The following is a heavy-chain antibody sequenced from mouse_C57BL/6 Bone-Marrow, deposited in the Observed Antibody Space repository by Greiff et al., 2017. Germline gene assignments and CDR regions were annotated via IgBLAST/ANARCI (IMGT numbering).Heavy chain of an antibody. CDR2: ISYDGSN. J-gene: IGHJ2*01. D-gene: IGHD4-1*01. CDR3: ARERWDFDY. V-gene: IGHV3-6*01. CDR1: GYSITSGYY. Sequence: VQLKESGPGLVKPSQSLSLTCSVTGYSITSGYYWNWIRQFPGNKLEWMGYISYDGSNNYNPSLKNRISITRDTSKNQFFLKLNSVTTEDTATYYCARERWDFDYWGQGTTLTVSS.